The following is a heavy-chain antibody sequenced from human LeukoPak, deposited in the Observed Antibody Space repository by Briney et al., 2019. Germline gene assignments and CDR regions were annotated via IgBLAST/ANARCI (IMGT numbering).Heavy chain of an antibody. CDR3: ARGRTVGATADFDY. V-gene: IGHV3-30-3*01. D-gene: IGHD1-26*01. CDR1: GFTFSSYA. Sequence: GGSPRLSCAASGFTFSSYAMHWVRQAPGKGLEWVAVISYDGSNKYYADSVKGRFTISRDNSKNTPYLQMNSLRAEDTAVYYCARGRTVGATADFDYWGQGTLVTVSS. CDR2: ISYDGSNK. J-gene: IGHJ4*02.